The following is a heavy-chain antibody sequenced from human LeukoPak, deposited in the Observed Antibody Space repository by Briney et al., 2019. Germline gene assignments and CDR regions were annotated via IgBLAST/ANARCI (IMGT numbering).Heavy chain of an antibody. V-gene: IGHV4-38-2*02. D-gene: IGHD5-24*01. CDR2: IYHSGST. J-gene: IGHJ4*02. CDR1: GYSISSGYY. Sequence: SETLSLTCTVSGYSISSGYYWGWIRQPPGKGLEWIGSIYHSGSTYYNPSLKSRVTISVDTSKNQFSLKLSSVTAADTAVYYCARDWRDGYNHSEDPEGPDYWGQGTLVTVSS. CDR3: ARDWRDGYNHSEDPEGPDY.